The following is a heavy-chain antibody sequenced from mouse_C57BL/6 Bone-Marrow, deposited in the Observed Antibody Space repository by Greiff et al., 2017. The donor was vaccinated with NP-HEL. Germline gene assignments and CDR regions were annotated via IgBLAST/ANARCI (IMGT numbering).Heavy chain of an antibody. CDR3: ARDYSNYKNWYFDV. V-gene: IGHV5-4*01. Sequence: EVHLVESGGGLVKPGGSLKLSCAASGFTFSSYAMSWVRQTPEKRLEWVATISDGGSYTYYPDNVKGRFTISRDNAKNNLYLQMSHLKSEDTAMYYCARDYSNYKNWYFDVWGTGTTVTVSS. CDR2: ISDGGSYT. D-gene: IGHD2-5*01. CDR1: GFTFSSYA. J-gene: IGHJ1*03.